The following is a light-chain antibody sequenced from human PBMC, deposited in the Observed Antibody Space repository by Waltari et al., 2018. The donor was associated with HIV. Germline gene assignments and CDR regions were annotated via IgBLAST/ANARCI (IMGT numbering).Light chain of an antibody. Sequence: SYVLTQPPSVSVAPGQTARITCGGDNIGNKSVHWYQQKPGQAPVLVVFDDGSRPSGMLEGVSGSNSGNTATLTVSGVEAGDEADYYCQVWDSGSDHPGVFGTGTKVTVL. V-gene: IGLV3-21*02. CDR1: NIGNKS. CDR3: QVWDSGSDHPGV. CDR2: DDG. J-gene: IGLJ1*01.